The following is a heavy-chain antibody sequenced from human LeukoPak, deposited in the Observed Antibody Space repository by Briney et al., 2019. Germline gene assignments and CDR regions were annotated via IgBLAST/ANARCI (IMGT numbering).Heavy chain of an antibody. Sequence: PGGSLRLSCAASGFTFDDYTMHWVRQAPGKGLEWVSLISWDGGSTYYADSVKGRFTISRDNSKNSLYLQMNSLRTEDTALYYCAKDGLQGDFWSGYGGGVFDYWGQGTLVTVSS. CDR3: AKDGLQGDFWSGYGGGVFDY. CDR1: GFTFDDYT. J-gene: IGHJ4*02. CDR2: ISWDGGST. V-gene: IGHV3-43*01. D-gene: IGHD3-3*01.